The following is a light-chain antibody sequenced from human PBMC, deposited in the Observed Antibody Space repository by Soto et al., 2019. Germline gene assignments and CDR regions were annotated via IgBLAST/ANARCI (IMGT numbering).Light chain of an antibody. CDR2: EVS. V-gene: IGLV2-14*01. CDR3: SSYTSSSTYV. Sequence: QSALTQPASVSGSPGQSITISCTGTSSDVGGYNYVSWYQQHPGKATKLMIYEVSNRPSGVSNRFSGSKSGNTASLTISGLQAEDEADYYCSSYTSSSTYVFGTGTQLTVL. CDR1: SSDVGGYNY. J-gene: IGLJ1*01.